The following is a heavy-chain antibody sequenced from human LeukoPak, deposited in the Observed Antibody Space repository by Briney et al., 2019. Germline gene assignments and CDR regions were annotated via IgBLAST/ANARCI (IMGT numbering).Heavy chain of an antibody. J-gene: IGHJ3*02. CDR1: GGSISSSNW. CDR3: ARGGYYYDSGSWAFDI. Sequence: PSETLSLTCAVSGGSISSSNWWSWVRQPPGKGLEWIGEIYHSGSTNYNPSLKSRVTISVDKSKNQFSLKLSSVTAADTAVYYCARGGYYYDSGSWAFDIWGQGTMVTVSS. V-gene: IGHV4-4*02. CDR2: IYHSGST. D-gene: IGHD3-10*01.